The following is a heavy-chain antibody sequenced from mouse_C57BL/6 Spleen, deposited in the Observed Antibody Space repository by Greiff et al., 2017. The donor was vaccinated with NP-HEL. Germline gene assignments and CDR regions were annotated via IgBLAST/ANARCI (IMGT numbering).Heavy chain of an antibody. V-gene: IGHV5-16*01. CDR1: GFTFSDYY. J-gene: IGHJ1*03. CDR2: INYDGSST. Sequence: EVQVVESEGGLVQPGSSMKLSCTASGFTFSDYYMAWVRQVPEKGLEWVANINYDGSSTYYLDSLKSRFIISRDNAKNILYLQMSSLKSEDTATYYCARENYGSSYGWYFDVWGTGTTVTVSS. CDR3: ARENYGSSYGWYFDV. D-gene: IGHD1-1*01.